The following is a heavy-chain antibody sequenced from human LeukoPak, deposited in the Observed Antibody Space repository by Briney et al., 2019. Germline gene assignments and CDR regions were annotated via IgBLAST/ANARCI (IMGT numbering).Heavy chain of an antibody. D-gene: IGHD3-22*01. CDR1: GGSFSSYA. J-gene: IGHJ4*02. Sequence: SVKVSCKASGGSFSSYAISWVRQAPGQGLEWMGGIIPIFGTTFYAQKFQGRVTITTGESTNTAYMELSSLRSEDTAVYYCARGQSHFFDSSGLIGWYFDYWGQGTLVTVSS. CDR2: IIPIFGTT. CDR3: ARGQSHFFDSSGLIGWYFDY. V-gene: IGHV1-69*05.